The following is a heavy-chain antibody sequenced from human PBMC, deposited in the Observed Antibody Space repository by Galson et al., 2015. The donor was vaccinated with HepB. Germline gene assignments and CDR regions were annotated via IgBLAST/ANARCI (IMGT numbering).Heavy chain of an antibody. J-gene: IGHJ5*02. D-gene: IGHD3-10*01. CDR1: GGTFSSYA. Sequence: SVKVSCKAPGGTFSSYAISWVRQAPGQGLEWMGGIIPILGIANYAQKFQGRVTITADKSTSTAYMELSSLRSEDTAVYYCARSHYGSGSYPPFVWFDPWGQGTLVTVSS. CDR2: IIPILGIA. V-gene: IGHV1-69*10. CDR3: ARSHYGSGSYPPFVWFDP.